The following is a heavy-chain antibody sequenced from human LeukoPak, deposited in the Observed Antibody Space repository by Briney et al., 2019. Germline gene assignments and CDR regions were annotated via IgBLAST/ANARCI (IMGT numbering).Heavy chain of an antibody. Sequence: ASVTVSCKASGYSFTNYYMHWVRQAPGQGLEWMGIINPSGGSRSYAQKFQGRVTITRDTFTSTVSRELSGLKSEATAVYDCAGEGAVGGTDFDYWGQGTLVTVSS. CDR3: AGEGAVGGTDFDY. V-gene: IGHV1-46*01. D-gene: IGHD6-19*01. CDR1: GYSFTNYY. J-gene: IGHJ4*02. CDR2: INPSGGSR.